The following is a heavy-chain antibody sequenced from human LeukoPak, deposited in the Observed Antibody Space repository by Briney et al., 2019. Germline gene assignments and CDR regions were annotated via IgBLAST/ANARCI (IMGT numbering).Heavy chain of an antibody. CDR3: ARVKTRRGLRGYGYGFFDY. CDR2: INHSGST. D-gene: IGHD5-18*01. Sequence: PSETLSLTCAVSGGSFSGYYWSWIRQPPGKGLEWIGEINHSGSTNYNPSLKSRVTISVDTSKNQSSLKLSSVTAADTAVYYCARVKTRRGLRGYGYGFFDYWGQGTLVTVSS. V-gene: IGHV4-34*01. CDR1: GGSFSGYY. J-gene: IGHJ4*02.